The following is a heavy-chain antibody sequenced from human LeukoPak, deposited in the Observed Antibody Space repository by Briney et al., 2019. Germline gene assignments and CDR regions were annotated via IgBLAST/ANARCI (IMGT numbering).Heavy chain of an antibody. CDR3: ARGEMVRGVIN. CDR1: GYTFTSYD. J-gene: IGHJ4*02. V-gene: IGHV1-8*01. CDR2: MNPNSGNT. D-gene: IGHD3-10*01. Sequence: ASVKVSCKASGYTFTSYDINWVRQATGQRLERMGWMNPNSGNTGHAQKFQGRVTMTRNTSISTAYMELSSLRSEDTAVYYCARGEMVRGVINWGQGTLVTVSS.